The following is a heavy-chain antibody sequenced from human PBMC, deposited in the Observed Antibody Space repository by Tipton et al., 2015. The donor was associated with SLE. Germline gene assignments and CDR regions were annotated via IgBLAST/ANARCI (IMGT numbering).Heavy chain of an antibody. CDR2: ISGSGSTI. D-gene: IGHD2-8*02. V-gene: IGHV3-48*03. Sequence: VQLVQSGGGLVQPGGSLRLSCAASGFTFSSYEMNWVRQAPGKGLEWVSYISGSGSTIYYADSVKGRFTISRDNAKNSVYLQMNSLSADDTAVYYCARAHSNYWSGYFGYWGQGAPVTVSS. CDR3: ARAHSNYWSGYFGY. J-gene: IGHJ4*02. CDR1: GFTFSSYE.